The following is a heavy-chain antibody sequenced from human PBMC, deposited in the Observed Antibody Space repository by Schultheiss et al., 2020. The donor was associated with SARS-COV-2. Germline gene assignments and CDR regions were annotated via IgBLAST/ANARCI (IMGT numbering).Heavy chain of an antibody. J-gene: IGHJ4*02. V-gene: IGHV3-23*01. CDR2: ISGSGGST. CDR1: GFTFSSYA. CDR3: AKDAGLTGIAASAYYFDY. D-gene: IGHD6-13*01. Sequence: GGSLRLSCAASGFTFSSYAMHWVRQAPGKGLEWVSAISGSGGSTYYADSVKGRFTISRDNSKNTLYLQMNSLRAEDTAVYYCAKDAGLTGIAASAYYFDYWGQGTLVTVSS.